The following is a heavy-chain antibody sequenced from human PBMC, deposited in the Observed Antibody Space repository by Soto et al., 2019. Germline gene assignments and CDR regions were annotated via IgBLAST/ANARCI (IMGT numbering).Heavy chain of an antibody. V-gene: IGHV3-21*01. Sequence: EVQLVESGGVLVKPGGSLTLSCAGSGFAFRSYNMNWVRQPPGKGLEWVASISSGSSNIYYADSVKGRFTISRDNAKDSLYLQMDSLRAEDSAVYYCASATVVAGTFDFWGQGTLLTVSS. CDR2: ISSGSSNI. CDR3: ASATVVAGTFDF. D-gene: IGHD2-15*01. J-gene: IGHJ4*02. CDR1: GFAFRSYN.